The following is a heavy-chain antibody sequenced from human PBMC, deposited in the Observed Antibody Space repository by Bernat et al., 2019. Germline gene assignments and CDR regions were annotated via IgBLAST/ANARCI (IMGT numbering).Heavy chain of an antibody. V-gene: IGHV1-46*01. J-gene: IGHJ3*02. Sequence: QVQLVQSGAEVKKPGASVKVSCKVSGYTLTELSMYWVRQAPGQGLEWMGIINPSGGSTSYAQKFQGRVTMTRDTSTSTVYMELSSLRSEDTAVYYCARELQRWLDGAMFKRGVGDAFDIWGQGTMVTVSS. CDR1: GYTLTELS. CDR2: INPSGGST. CDR3: ARELQRWLDGAMFKRGVGDAFDI. D-gene: IGHD5-18*01.